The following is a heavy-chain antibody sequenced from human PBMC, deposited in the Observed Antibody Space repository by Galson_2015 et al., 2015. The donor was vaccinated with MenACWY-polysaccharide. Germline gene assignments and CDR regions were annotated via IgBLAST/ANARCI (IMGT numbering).Heavy chain of an antibody. J-gene: IGHJ4*02. CDR2: VNGNKGHT. D-gene: IGHD2-2*02. V-gene: IGHV1-18*01. CDR1: GYLFTHFG. Sequence: SAKVSCKASGYLFTHFGISWVRQAPGQGLERLGWVNGNKGHTKNPQKLHGPVTMTADTSTRTADKELRDLRSDDTDVYYCARDAVVYSISSSFTLFYFDHCGQGTPVTVSS. CDR3: ARDAVVYSISSSFTLFYFDH.